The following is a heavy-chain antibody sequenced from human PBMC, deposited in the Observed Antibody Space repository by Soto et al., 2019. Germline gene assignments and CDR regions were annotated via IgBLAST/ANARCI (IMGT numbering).Heavy chain of an antibody. J-gene: IGHJ3*02. CDR1: GDSISSSSYY. CDR3: ARRYGSAFDI. Sequence: SETLSLTCTVSGDSISSSSYYWGWIRQPPGKGLEWIGYIYYSGSTNYNPSLKSRVTISVDTSKNQFSLKLSSVTAADTAVYHCARRYGSAFDIWGQGTMVTVSS. CDR2: IYYSGST. D-gene: IGHD3-10*01. V-gene: IGHV4-61*05.